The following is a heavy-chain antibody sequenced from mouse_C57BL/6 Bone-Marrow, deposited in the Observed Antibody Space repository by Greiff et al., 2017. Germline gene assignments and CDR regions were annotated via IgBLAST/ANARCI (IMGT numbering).Heavy chain of an antibody. J-gene: IGHJ2*01. CDR3: ARQGLPDY. D-gene: IGHD2-4*01. V-gene: IGHV5-6*01. CDR2: ISSGGSYT. Sequence: EVNVVESGGDLVKPGGSLKLSCAASGFTFSSYGMSWVRQTPDKRLEWVATISSGGSYTYYPDSVKGRFTISRDNAKNTLYLQMSSLKSEDTAMYYCARQGLPDYGGQGTTLTVSS. CDR1: GFTFSSYG.